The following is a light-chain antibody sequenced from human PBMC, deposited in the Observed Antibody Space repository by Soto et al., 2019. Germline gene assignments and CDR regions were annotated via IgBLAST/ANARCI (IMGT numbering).Light chain of an antibody. Sequence: QSVLTQPPSASGTPGQRVTISCSGSSSNIGRNYVDWYQQLPGTAPKLLIYRDDQRPSGVPDRFSGSKSGTSASLAISGLRSEDEAEYYCAAWDDSLSLIFGGGTKVTVL. CDR1: SSNIGRNY. CDR3: AAWDDSLSLI. V-gene: IGLV1-47*01. CDR2: RDD. J-gene: IGLJ2*01.